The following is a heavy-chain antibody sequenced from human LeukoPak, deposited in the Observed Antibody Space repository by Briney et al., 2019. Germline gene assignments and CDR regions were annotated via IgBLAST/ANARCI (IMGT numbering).Heavy chain of an antibody. D-gene: IGHD2-15*01. J-gene: IGHJ4*02. CDR1: GGSISSSSYY. CDR3: ARVPVVVAATLFDY. V-gene: IGHV4-39*01. Sequence: PSETLSLTCTVSGGSISSSSYYWGWIRQPPGKGLEWIGSIYYSGSTYHNPSLKSRVTISVDTSKNQFSLKLSSVTAADTAVYYCARVPVVVAATLFDYWGQGTLVTVSS. CDR2: IYYSGST.